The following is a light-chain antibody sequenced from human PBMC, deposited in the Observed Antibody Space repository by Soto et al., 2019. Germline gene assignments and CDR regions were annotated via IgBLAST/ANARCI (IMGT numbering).Light chain of an antibody. Sequence: EIVLTQSPGTLSLSPGERATLSCRASQSVNSNYLASYQQKPGQVPRPLIYGASIRAAGVPDRLSGSGSGTAFTLPISRLEHDAVYYCQQYSTSPLTLGHGTTLEIK. CDR3: QQYSTSPLT. CDR1: QSVNSNY. CDR2: GAS. V-gene: IGKV3-20*01. J-gene: IGKJ2*01.